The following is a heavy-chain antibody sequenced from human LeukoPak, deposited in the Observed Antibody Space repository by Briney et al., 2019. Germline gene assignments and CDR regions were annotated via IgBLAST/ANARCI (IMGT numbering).Heavy chain of an antibody. D-gene: IGHD6-19*01. J-gene: IGHJ4*02. V-gene: IGHV3-23*01. CDR3: AKSIAVAGTIYYFDY. CDR1: GFTFSSYA. Sequence: GGSLRLSCAASGFTFSSYAMSWVRQAPGKGLEWVSAISGSGGSTYYADSVKGRFTISRDNSKNTLYLQMNSLRAEDTAVYYCAKSIAVAGTIYYFDYWAREPWSPSPQ. CDR2: ISGSGGST.